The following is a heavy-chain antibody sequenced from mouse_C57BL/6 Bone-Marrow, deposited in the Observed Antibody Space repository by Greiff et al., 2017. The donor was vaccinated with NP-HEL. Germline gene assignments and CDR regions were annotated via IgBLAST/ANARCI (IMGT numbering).Heavy chain of an antibody. Sequence: EVMLVDSGGGLVQSGRSLRLSCAPSGFTFSDFYMEWVRQAPGKGLEWIAASRNKANDYTTEYSASVKGRFIVSRDTSQSILYLQMNALRAEDTAIYYCARDSIWYFDVWGTGTTVTVSS. CDR3: ARDSIWYFDV. CDR1: GFTFSDFY. V-gene: IGHV7-1*01. J-gene: IGHJ1*03. CDR2: SRNKANDYTT.